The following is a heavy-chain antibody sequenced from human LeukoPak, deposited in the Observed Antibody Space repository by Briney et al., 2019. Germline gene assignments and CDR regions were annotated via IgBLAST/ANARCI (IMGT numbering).Heavy chain of an antibody. V-gene: IGHV3-23*01. CDR1: GFSFSSYA. Sequence: PGGPLRLSCAASGFSFSSYAMSWVRLAPGKGLEWVSPISGSGGSTYYADSVKGRFTISRNNSKSTLFLQMTSLRAEDTAVYYCAKDPRVGSRVATPCHWGQGTLVTVSS. CDR2: ISGSGGST. D-gene: IGHD5-24*01. J-gene: IGHJ4*02. CDR3: AKDPRVGSRVATPCH.